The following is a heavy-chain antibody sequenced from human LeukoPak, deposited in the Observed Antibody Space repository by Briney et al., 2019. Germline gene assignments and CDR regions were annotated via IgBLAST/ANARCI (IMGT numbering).Heavy chain of an antibody. CDR1: GFTFSSYA. J-gene: IGHJ4*02. CDR3: QGRAMVTNDY. CDR2: ISYDGSNK. V-gene: IGHV3-30-3*01. D-gene: IGHD5-18*01. Sequence: SGGSLRLSCAASGFTFSSYAMHWVRQAPGKGLEWVAVISYDGSNKYYADSVKGRFTISRDNSKNTLYLQMNSLRAEDTAVYYCQGRAMVTNDYWGQGTLVTVSS.